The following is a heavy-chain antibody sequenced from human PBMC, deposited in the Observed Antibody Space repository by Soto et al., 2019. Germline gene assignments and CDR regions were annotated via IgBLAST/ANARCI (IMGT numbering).Heavy chain of an antibody. D-gene: IGHD1-26*01. CDR2: ISGSGFKK. Sequence: AGGSLRLSCAASGFIFENFGMSWVRQAPGKGLEWISSISGSGFKKYYADSVKGRFTISRDNSKSTVYLELNNLSAEDTAVYHCAKNQGVELVPLATVDWFDPWGQGSAVTVSS. CDR3: AKNQGVELVPLATVDWFDP. CDR1: GFIFENFG. V-gene: IGHV3-23*01. J-gene: IGHJ5*02.